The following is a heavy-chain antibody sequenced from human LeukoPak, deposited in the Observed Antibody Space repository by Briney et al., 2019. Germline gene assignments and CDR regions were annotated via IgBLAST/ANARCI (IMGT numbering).Heavy chain of an antibody. V-gene: IGHV4-4*07. CDR3: ARGATYYYDSSGYYYPHFDY. J-gene: IGHJ4*02. Sequence: SETLSLTCAVSGGSMSDYYWTWIRQPAGKGLQWIGRVDTIGRANYNPSLKSRVAMSVDTSKDQFSLNLSSVTAADTAVYYCARGATYYYDSSGYYYPHFDYWGQGTLVTVSS. D-gene: IGHD3-22*01. CDR2: VDTIGRA. CDR1: GGSMSDYY.